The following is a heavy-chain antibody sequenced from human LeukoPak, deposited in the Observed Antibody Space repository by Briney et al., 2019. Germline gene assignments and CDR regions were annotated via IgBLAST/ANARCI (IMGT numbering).Heavy chain of an antibody. CDR2: INPNSGGT. CDR1: GYTFTGYY. J-gene: IGHJ6*03. V-gene: IGHV1-2*02. CDR3: ARGYSSSFYYMDV. Sequence: GASVKVSCKASGYTFTGYYMHWVRQAPGQGLEWMGWINPNSGGTNCAQKFQGRVTMTRDTSISTAYMELSRLRSDDMAVYYCARGYSSSFYYMDVWGKGTTVTVSS. D-gene: IGHD6-6*01.